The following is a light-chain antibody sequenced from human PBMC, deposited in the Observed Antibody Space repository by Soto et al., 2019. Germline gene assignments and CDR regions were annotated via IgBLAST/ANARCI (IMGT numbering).Light chain of an antibody. CDR1: QSLTTGN. J-gene: IGKJ1*01. CDR2: GAS. CDR3: QQYSSSPET. V-gene: IGKV3-20*01. Sequence: EIVLTQSPGTLSLSPGERATLSCRASQSLTTGNVAWYQHIPGQAPRLLIYGASSRATGIPDRFSGSGAVTDFTFSVSGLEPEDFAVYYCQQYSSSPETFGQGTKVEIK.